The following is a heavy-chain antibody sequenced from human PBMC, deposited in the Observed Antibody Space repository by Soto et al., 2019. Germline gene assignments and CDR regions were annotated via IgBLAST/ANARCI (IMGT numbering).Heavy chain of an antibody. CDR3: ARSYSSGWEFDY. CDR1: GFTFSNYY. Sequence: QVQLVESGGGLVKPGGSLRLSCGASGFTFSNYYMSWIRQAPGKGLEWVSYISSTGRTIYYADSVKGRFTVSRDNAQNSLSLKLNSLRVEDTAGYYCARSYSSGWEFDYWGQGTQVTVSS. J-gene: IGHJ4*02. CDR2: ISSTGRTI. V-gene: IGHV3-11*01. D-gene: IGHD6-19*01.